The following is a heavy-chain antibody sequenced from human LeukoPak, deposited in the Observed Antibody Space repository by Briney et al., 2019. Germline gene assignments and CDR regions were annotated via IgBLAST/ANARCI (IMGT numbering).Heavy chain of an antibody. CDR3: ARALVRGVINWFDP. CDR2: IIPIFSTA. V-gene: IGHV1-69*06. CDR1: GGTFSSYA. D-gene: IGHD3-10*01. Sequence: SVKVSCKASGGTFSSYAISWVRQAPGQGLEWMGGIIPIFSTANYAQKFQGRVTITADKSTSTAYMELSSLRSEDTAVYYCARALVRGVINWFDPWGQGTLVTVSS. J-gene: IGHJ5*02.